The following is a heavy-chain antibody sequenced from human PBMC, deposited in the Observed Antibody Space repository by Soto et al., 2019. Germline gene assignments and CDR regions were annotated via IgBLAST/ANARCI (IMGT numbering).Heavy chain of an antibody. V-gene: IGHV1-69*01. CDR3: ATRGDSYGYVSDY. CDR1: GGTFSSYA. CDR2: IIPIFGTA. J-gene: IGHJ4*02. Sequence: QVQLVQSGAEVKKPGSSVKVSCKASGGTFSSYAISWVRQAPGQGLEWMGGIIPIFGTANYAQKFQGRVTITADEPTSTAYMELSSLRSEDTGVYYCATRGDSYGYVSDYWGQGTLVTVSS. D-gene: IGHD5-18*01.